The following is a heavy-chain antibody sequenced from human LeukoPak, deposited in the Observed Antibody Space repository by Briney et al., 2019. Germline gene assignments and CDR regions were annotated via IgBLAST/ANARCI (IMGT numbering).Heavy chain of an antibody. CDR3: ARDLKTTAPLSPLYYYYYGMDV. CDR2: ISYDGSNK. CDR1: GYTFTSYA. V-gene: IGHV3-30-3*01. D-gene: IGHD4-11*01. J-gene: IGHJ6*02. Sequence: SCKASGYTFTSYAMHWVRQAPGKGLEWVAVISYDGSNKYYADSVKGRFTISRDNSKNTLYLQMNSLRAEDTAVYYCARDLKTTAPLSPLYYYYYGMDVWGQGTTVTVSS.